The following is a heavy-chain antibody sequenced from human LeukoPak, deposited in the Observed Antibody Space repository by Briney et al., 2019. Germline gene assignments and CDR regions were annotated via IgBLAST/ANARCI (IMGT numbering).Heavy chain of an antibody. Sequence: SETLSLTCTVSGVSISSYYWSWIRQPAGKGLEWMGRIYTSGSTNYNPSLKSRVTMSVDTSKNQFSLKLSSVTAADTAVYYCARDRYYYDSSGYYLLDYWGQGTLVTVSS. CDR2: IYTSGST. D-gene: IGHD3-22*01. J-gene: IGHJ4*02. CDR1: GVSISSYY. CDR3: ARDRYYYDSSGYYLLDY. V-gene: IGHV4-4*07.